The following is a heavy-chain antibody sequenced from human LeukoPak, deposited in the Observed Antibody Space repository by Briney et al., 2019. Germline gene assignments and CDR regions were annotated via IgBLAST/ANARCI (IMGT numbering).Heavy chain of an antibody. CDR3: ARGMVDSSSWYYDY. V-gene: IGHV4-34*01. CDR2: INHSGST. J-gene: IGHJ4*02. Sequence: SETLSLTCAVYGGSFSGYYWSWIRQPPGKGLEWIGEINHSGSTNYNPSLKSRVTISVDTSKNQFSLKLSSVTAADTAVYYCARGMVDSSSWYYDYWGQGTLVTVSS. D-gene: IGHD6-13*01. CDR1: GGSFSGYY.